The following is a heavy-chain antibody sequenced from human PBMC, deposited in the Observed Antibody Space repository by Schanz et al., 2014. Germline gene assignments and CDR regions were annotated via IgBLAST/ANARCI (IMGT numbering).Heavy chain of an antibody. V-gene: IGHV3-23*01. Sequence: DVPLLESGGGLVQPGGSLRLSCAASGFTFNSYAMTWVRQAPGKGLEWVSSISHSGGSKYYADSVKGRFTISRDNSENTLYLQMNSLSADDTAVFYCAKGMGYCSGGTCYDYYYYGLDVWGQGTTVTVSS. J-gene: IGHJ6*02. D-gene: IGHD2-15*01. CDR2: ISHSGGSK. CDR3: AKGMGYCSGGTCYDYYYYGLDV. CDR1: GFTFNSYA.